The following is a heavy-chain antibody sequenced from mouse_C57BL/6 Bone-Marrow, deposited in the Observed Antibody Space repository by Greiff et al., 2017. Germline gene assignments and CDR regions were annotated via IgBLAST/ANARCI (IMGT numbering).Heavy chain of an antibody. Sequence: VQLQQSGAELVRPGTSVKLSCKASGYTFTSYWMHWVKQRPGQGLEWIGVIDPSDSYTNYNQKFKGKATLTVDTSSSTAYMQLSSLTSEDSAVYYCANYGNYGGFAYWGQGTLVTVSA. CDR1: GYTFTSYW. CDR2: IDPSDSYT. CDR3: ANYGNYGGFAY. V-gene: IGHV1-59*01. J-gene: IGHJ3*01. D-gene: IGHD2-1*01.